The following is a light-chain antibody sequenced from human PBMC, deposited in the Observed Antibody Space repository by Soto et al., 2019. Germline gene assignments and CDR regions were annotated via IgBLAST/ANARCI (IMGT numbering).Light chain of an antibody. CDR2: EAN. CDR1: RSDVGSYSL. V-gene: IGLV2-23*01. CDR3: YSYAGSFTYV. J-gene: IGLJ1*01. Sequence: QSVLTQPVSVSGSPGQSITISCTGTRSDVGSYSLVSWYQQHPGKAPKLIIYEANKRPSGISHRFSGSKSGNTAFLTISGLQAEDEADYYCYSYAGSFTYVFGTGTKVTVL.